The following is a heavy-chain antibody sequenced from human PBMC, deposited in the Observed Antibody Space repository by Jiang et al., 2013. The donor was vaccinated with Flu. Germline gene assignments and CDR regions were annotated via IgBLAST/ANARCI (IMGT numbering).Heavy chain of an antibody. J-gene: IGHJ4*02. Sequence: GSGLVKPSQTLSLTCTVSGEAISSYFWTWIRQHPGKGLEWIGYIYNSGITFYNPSLRSRVTMSVDTSKNQFSLRLSSVTAADTAVYYCARVEGYCSGGNCYPDYWGQGPWSASPQ. CDR1: GEAISSYF. V-gene: IGHV4-31*03. CDR2: IYNSGIT. CDR3: ARVEGYCSGGNCYPDY. D-gene: IGHD2-15*01.